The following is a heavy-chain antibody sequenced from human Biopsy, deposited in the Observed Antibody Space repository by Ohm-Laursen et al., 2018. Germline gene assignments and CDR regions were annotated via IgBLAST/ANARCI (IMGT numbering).Heavy chain of an antibody. Sequence: ASSAKVSCKLSGYTLTSYDTNWVRQATGQGLEWMGWMNPNSGNTDYAQKFQGRVTMTRNTSISTAYMELNSLRSEDTAVYYCARGSFWFGGNYYYYGMDVWGQGTTVTVSS. CDR2: MNPNSGNT. V-gene: IGHV1-8*01. J-gene: IGHJ6*02. D-gene: IGHD3-10*01. CDR1: GYTLTSYD. CDR3: ARGSFWFGGNYYYYGMDV.